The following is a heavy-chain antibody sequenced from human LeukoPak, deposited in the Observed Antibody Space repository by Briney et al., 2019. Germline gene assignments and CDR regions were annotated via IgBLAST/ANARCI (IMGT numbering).Heavy chain of an antibody. CDR1: GGTFSSYA. V-gene: IGHV1-69*13. CDR3: EVLWIGVVTTFDY. J-gene: IGHJ4*02. D-gene: IGHD3-3*01. Sequence: GVSVKVSCKASGGTFSSYAISWVRQAPGQGLEWMGGIIPIFGTANYAQKFQGRVTITADESTSTAYMELSSLRSEDTAVYYCEVLWIGVVTTFDYWGQGTLVTVSS. CDR2: IIPIFGTA.